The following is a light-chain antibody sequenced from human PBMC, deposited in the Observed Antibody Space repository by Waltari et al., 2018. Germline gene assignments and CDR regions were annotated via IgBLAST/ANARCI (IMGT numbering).Light chain of an antibody. Sequence: EYVLTQSPCTLSLSPGEGATLSCRASQTVGAYLAWYQQKPGQAPRLLIYHSSNRATGIPDRFSGSGSGTDFTLTITRLEPEDFAVYYCQQYRSAPYTFGQGTKLEIK. CDR1: QTVGAY. CDR3: QQYRSAPYT. V-gene: IGKV3-20*01. J-gene: IGKJ2*01. CDR2: HSS.